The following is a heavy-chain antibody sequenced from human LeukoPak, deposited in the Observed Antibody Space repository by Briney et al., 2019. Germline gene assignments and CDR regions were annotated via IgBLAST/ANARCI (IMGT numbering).Heavy chain of an antibody. D-gene: IGHD2-15*01. CDR1: GGTFSSYA. CDR2: IIPIFGTA. V-gene: IGHV1-69*05. CDR3: ARGGYNFDY. Sequence: ASVKVSCKASGGTFSSYAISWVRQAPGQGLEWMGGIIPIFGTANYAQKFQGRVTITRNTSISTAYMELSSLRSEDTAVYYCARGGYNFDYWGQGTLVTVSS. J-gene: IGHJ4*02.